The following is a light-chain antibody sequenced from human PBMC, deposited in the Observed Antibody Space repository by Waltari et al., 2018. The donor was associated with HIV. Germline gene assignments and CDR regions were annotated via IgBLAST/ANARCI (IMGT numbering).Light chain of an antibody. CDR2: DAS. V-gene: IGKV3-11*01. Sequence: EIVLTQSPATLSLSPGERATLSCRASQSVDTYLAWYQQKSVQSPRLLIYDASIRATGIPARFSGSGSGTDFTLTISSLEPEDFAVYYCQQRSTWPPAPTFGGGTKVEIK. CDR1: QSVDTY. CDR3: QQRSTWPPAPT. J-gene: IGKJ4*01.